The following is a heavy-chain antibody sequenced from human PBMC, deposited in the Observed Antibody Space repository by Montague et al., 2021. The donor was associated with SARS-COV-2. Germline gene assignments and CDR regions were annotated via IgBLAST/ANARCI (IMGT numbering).Heavy chain of an antibody. CDR1: GASISSGSYF. CDR3: ARRGVLDFYESAGYKYIWWFDS. CDR2: MSHGGTS. Sequence: SETRSLTCTVSGASISSGSYFWAWIRQPPGKGLEWIGGMSHGGTSYYNLSLNTRATISVDTSRNQFSLRLTSVTAADTASYFCARRGVLDFYESAGYKYIWWFDSWGQGILVTVSS. D-gene: IGHD3-22*01. V-gene: IGHV4-39*01. J-gene: IGHJ5*01.